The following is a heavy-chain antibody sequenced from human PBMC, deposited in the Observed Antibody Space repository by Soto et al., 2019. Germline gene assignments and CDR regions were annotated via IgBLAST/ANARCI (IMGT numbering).Heavy chain of an antibody. D-gene: IGHD3-22*01. J-gene: IGHJ4*02. Sequence: GGSPRLSCAASGFTFSSYSMNWVRQAPGKGLEWVSYISSSSTIYYADSVKGRFTISRDNAKNSLYLQMNSLRDEDTAVYYCARCYYDSSGYFLFDYWGQGTLVTVSS. V-gene: IGHV3-48*02. CDR1: GFTFSSYS. CDR3: ARCYYDSSGYFLFDY. CDR2: ISSSSTI.